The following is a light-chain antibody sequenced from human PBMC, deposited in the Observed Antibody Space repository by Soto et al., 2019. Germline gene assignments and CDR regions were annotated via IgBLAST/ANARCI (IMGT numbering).Light chain of an antibody. CDR3: QQSYRTPWT. CDR2: AAS. CDR1: QSISSY. V-gene: IGKV1-39*01. Sequence: DIQMTQSPSSLSASVGDRVTITCRASQSISSYLNWYQQKQGKAPNLLIYAASSLQSGVPSRFSGSGSGTAGTLTISSLQPEDGTTYYGQQSYRTPWTFGQGTKGDIK. J-gene: IGKJ1*01.